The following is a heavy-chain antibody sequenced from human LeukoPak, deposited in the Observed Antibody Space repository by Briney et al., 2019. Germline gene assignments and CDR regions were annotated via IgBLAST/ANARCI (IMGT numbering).Heavy chain of an antibody. CDR1: GGSINDYY. CDR3: ARVVRGAVTSNCFGP. CDR2: ISNSGTT. J-gene: IGHJ5*02. Sequence: PSETLSLTCTVSGGSINDYYWTWIRQAPGKGLEWLGYISNSGTTDYNPSLKSRVTMSVDTSKNEFSLKVTSVTAADTAMYYCARVVRGAVTSNCFGPWGQGTLVTASS. V-gene: IGHV4-59*01. D-gene: IGHD4-17*01.